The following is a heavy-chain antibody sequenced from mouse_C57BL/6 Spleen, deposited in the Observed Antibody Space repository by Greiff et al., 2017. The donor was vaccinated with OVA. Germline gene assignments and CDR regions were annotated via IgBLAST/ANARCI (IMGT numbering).Heavy chain of an antibody. V-gene: IGHV1-59*01. D-gene: IGHD2-5*01. CDR2: IDPSDSYT. CDR1: GYTFTSYW. Sequence: QVQLQQPGAELVRPGTSVKLSCKASGYTFTSYWMHWVKQRPGQGLEWIGVIDPSDSYTNYNQKFKGKATLTVDTSSSTAYMQLSSLTSEDSAVYYCARKPYSNYGYVDVWGTGTTVTVSS. J-gene: IGHJ1*03. CDR3: ARKPYSNYGYVDV.